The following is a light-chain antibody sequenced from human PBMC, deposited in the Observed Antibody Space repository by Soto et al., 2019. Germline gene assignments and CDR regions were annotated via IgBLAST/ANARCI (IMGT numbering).Light chain of an antibody. V-gene: IGKV3-20*01. J-gene: IGKJ5*01. CDR2: GAS. CDR3: QQYTGPPTT. CDR1: QSVSSSY. Sequence: EIVLTQSPGTLSLSPGERATLSCRAIQSVSSSYLAWYQQKPGQAPRLLIYGASTRAASIPDRFSGSGSGTDFTLTITRLEPEDSAVYFCQQYTGPPTTFGQGTRLEIK.